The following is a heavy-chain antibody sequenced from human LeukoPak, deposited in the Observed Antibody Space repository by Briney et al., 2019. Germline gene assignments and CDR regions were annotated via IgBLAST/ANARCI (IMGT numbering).Heavy chain of an antibody. V-gene: IGHV4-38-2*02. CDR2: IYYSGST. CDR3: ARDYFENGSGSP. J-gene: IGHJ5*02. CDR1: GYSISSGCY. D-gene: IGHD3-10*01. Sequence: SETLSLTCTVSGYSISSGCYWGWIRQPPGKGLEWIGSIYYSGSTYYNPSLKSRVTISVDTSKNQFSLKLSSVTAADTAVYYCARDYFENGSGSPWGQGTLVTVSS.